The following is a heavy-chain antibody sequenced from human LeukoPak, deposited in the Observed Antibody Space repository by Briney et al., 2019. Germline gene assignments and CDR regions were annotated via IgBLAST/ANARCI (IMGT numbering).Heavy chain of an antibody. V-gene: IGHV3-7*01. CDR1: GFTFSSYS. CDR3: ARVRGSYLWGAFDI. J-gene: IGHJ3*02. Sequence: GGSLRLSCAGSGFTFSSYSMNWVRQAPGKGLEWVANIKQDGSEKYYVDSVKGRFTISRDNAKNSLYLQMNSLRAEDTAVYYCARVRGSYLWGAFDIWGQGTMVTVSS. CDR2: IKQDGSEK. D-gene: IGHD1-26*01.